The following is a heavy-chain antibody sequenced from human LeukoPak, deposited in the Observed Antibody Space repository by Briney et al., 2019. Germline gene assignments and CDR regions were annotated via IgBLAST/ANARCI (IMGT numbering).Heavy chain of an antibody. CDR3: ASMRGSGSGYYYYYGMDV. D-gene: IGHD1-26*01. Sequence: ASVKVSCKASGYTFTCYYMHWVRQAPGQGLEWMGRINPNSGGTNYAQKFQGRVTMTRDTSISTAYMELSRLRSDDTAVYYCASMRGSGSGYYYYYGMDVWGQGTTVTVSS. J-gene: IGHJ6*02. CDR2: INPNSGGT. V-gene: IGHV1-2*06. CDR1: GYTFTCYY.